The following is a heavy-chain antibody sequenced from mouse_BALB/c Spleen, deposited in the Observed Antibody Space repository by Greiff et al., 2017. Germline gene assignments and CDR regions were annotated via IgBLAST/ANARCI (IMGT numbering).Heavy chain of an antibody. CDR1: GFTFSDYG. CDR3: ARVAAYAMDY. Sequence: EVMLVESGGGLVQPGGSRKLSCAASGFTFSDYGMAWVRQAPGKGPEWVAFISNSAYSIYYADTVTGRFTISRENAKNTLYLEMSSLRSEDTAMYYCARVAAYAMDYWGQGTSVTVSS. J-gene: IGHJ4*01. CDR2: ISNSAYSI. V-gene: IGHV5-15*02.